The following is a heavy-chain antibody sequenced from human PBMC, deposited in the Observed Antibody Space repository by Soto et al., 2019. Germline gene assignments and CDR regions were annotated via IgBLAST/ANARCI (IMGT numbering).Heavy chain of an antibody. D-gene: IGHD6-19*01. CDR1: GFTFSTYA. Sequence: EVQLLESGGGLVQPGGSLRLSCAASGFTFSTYAMNWVRQAPGKGLEWVSGISGSGDSTYYADSVQGRFTVSRDNSKNPLYLQMNSLRAEDTAVFYCAIERSSRWGFDYWGQGTLVTVSS. V-gene: IGHV3-23*01. CDR2: ISGSGDST. CDR3: AIERSSRWGFDY. J-gene: IGHJ4*02.